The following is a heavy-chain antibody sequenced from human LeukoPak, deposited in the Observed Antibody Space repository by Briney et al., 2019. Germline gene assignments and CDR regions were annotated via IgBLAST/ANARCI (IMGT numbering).Heavy chain of an antibody. J-gene: IGHJ4*02. D-gene: IGHD6-19*01. V-gene: IGHV1-46*02. CDR2: INPSGGST. CDR3: ARQGTYSSAIGMGY. Sequence: ASVKVSCKASGYTFNNHYMYWVRQAPGQGLEWMGVINPSGGSTSYAQKFQGRVTMTRDTSTRTVYMEVNSLRSEDTAVYYCARQGTYSSAIGMGYWGQGTLVAVSS. CDR1: GYTFNNHY.